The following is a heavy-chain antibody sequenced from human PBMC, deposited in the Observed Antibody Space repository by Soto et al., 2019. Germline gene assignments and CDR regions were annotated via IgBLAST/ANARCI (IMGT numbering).Heavy chain of an antibody. CDR3: ARDGTIFGVVTPRYAFDI. V-gene: IGHV4-59*01. CDR1: GGSISSYY. Sequence: LSLTCTVSGGSISSYYWSWIRQPPGKGLEWIGYIYYSGSTNYNPSLKSRVTISVDTSKNQFSLKLSSVTAADTAVYYCARDGTIFGVVTPRYAFDIWGQGTMVTVSS. D-gene: IGHD3-3*01. CDR2: IYYSGST. J-gene: IGHJ3*02.